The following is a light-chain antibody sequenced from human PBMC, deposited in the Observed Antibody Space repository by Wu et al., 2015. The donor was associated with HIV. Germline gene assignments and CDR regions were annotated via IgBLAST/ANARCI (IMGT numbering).Light chain of an antibody. Sequence: MTQSPAVLPVSPGQTATLSCRATEDVGKNLAWYQQKPGRAPRLLIYDVSTRAAGVSARFRGHGSATNFTLTIINIQPDDFLTYFCQQYHIWPPWTFGQGTRVEV. CDR2: DVS. V-gene: IGKV3-15*01. CDR3: QQYHIWPPWT. CDR1: EDVGKN. J-gene: IGKJ1*01.